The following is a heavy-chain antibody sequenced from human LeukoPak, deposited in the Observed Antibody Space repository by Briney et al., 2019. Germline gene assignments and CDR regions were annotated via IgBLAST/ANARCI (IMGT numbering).Heavy chain of an antibody. V-gene: IGHV4-61*02. CDR3: ARTTMVRGTYYMDV. CDR1: GGSISSGSYY. Sequence: SETLSLTCTVSGGSISSGSYYWSWIRQPAGKGLEWIGRIYTYESPNYNPSLKSRVTISVDTSKNQFSLKLSSVTAADTAVYYCARTTMVRGTYYMDVWGKGTTVTISS. D-gene: IGHD3-10*01. CDR2: IYTYESP. J-gene: IGHJ6*03.